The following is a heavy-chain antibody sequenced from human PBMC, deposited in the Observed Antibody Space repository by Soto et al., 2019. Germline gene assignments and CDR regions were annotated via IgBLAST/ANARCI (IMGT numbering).Heavy chain of an antibody. CDR3: ATLPAAMYFYGSDV. Sequence: SETLSLTCTAYGESFNGYYWSWIRQPPGKGLEWIGEIHHSGSTNYNPSLKSRVTLSVDTSEDQFSLNLSSVTATDTGVYYCATLPAAMYFYGSDVWGPGTTVTVSS. V-gene: IGHV4-34*01. D-gene: IGHD2-2*01. CDR2: IHHSGST. CDR1: GESFNGYY. J-gene: IGHJ6*02.